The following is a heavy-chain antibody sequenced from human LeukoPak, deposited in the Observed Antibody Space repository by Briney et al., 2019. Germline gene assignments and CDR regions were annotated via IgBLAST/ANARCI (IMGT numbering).Heavy chain of an antibody. CDR3: ASSTYYYDSSGYYPSLGYYYGMDV. CDR1: GGSISSGDYY. Sequence: SETLSLTCTVSGGSISSGDYYWSWVRQPPGKGLEWIGYIYYSGSTYYNPSLKSRVTISVDTSKNQFSLKQSSVTAADTAVYYCASSTYYYDSSGYYPSLGYYYGMDVWGQGTTVTVSS. V-gene: IGHV4-30-4*01. D-gene: IGHD3-22*01. J-gene: IGHJ6*02. CDR2: IYYSGST.